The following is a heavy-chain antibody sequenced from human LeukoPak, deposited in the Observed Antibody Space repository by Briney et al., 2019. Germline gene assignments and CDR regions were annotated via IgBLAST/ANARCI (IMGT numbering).Heavy chain of an antibody. J-gene: IGHJ5*02. D-gene: IGHD2-8*01. V-gene: IGHV4-31*03. Sequence: SETLSLTCTVSGGSINSGGYYWSWIRQHPGKGLEWIGYIYYSGSTYYNPSLKSRGTISVDTSKNQFSLKLSSVTATDTAVYYCAREGTNGFADRFQRGWFDPWGQGTLVTVSS. CDR1: GGSINSGGYY. CDR3: AREGTNGFADRFQRGWFDP. CDR2: IYYSGST.